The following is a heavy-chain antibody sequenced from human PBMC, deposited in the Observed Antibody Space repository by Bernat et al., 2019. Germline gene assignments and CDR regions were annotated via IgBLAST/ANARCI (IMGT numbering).Heavy chain of an antibody. V-gene: IGHV3-30*18. Sequence: QVQLVESGGGVVQPGRSLRLSCAASGFTFSSYGMHWVRQAPGKGLEWVAVISYDGSNKYYADSVKGRFTISRDNSKNTLYLQMNSLRAEDTAVYDCAEAPAHVAGDYWGQGTLVTVSS. J-gene: IGHJ4*02. D-gene: IGHD6-19*01. CDR1: GFTFSSYG. CDR3: AEAPAHVAGDY. CDR2: ISYDGSNK.